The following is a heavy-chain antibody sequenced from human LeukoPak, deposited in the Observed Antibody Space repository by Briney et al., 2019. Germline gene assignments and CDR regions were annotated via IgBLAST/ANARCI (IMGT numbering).Heavy chain of an antibody. J-gene: IGHJ4*02. CDR2: IYSGGST. CDR1: GFTVSSNY. V-gene: IGHV3-53*01. D-gene: IGHD6-13*01. CDR3: ARSAAGTDFDY. Sequence: GGSLRLSCAASGFTVSSNYMSWVRQTPGKGLERVSVIYSGGSTYYADSVKGRFTISRDNSKNTLYLQMNSLRAEDTAVYYCARSAAGTDFDYWGQGTLVTVSS.